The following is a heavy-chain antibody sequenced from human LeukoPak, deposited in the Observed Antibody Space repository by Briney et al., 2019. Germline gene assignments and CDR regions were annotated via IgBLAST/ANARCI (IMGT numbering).Heavy chain of an antibody. CDR3: ARAAAMAEGFDY. Sequence: PGGSLRLSCAASGFTFSSYAMHWVRQAPGKGLEWVSSISSSSSYIYYADSVKGRFTISRDNAKNSLYLQMNSLRAEDTAVYYCARAAAMAEGFDYWGQGTLVTVSS. CDR1: GFTFSSYA. V-gene: IGHV3-21*01. J-gene: IGHJ4*02. CDR2: ISSSSSYI. D-gene: IGHD5-18*01.